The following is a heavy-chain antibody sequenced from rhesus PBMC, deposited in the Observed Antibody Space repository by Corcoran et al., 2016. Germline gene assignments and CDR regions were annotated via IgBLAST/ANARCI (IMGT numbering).Heavy chain of an antibody. CDR1: GGSISGYY. J-gene: IGHJ4*01. CDR3: ARLGGRDY. D-gene: IGHD5-42*01. CDR2: IYGSGGNP. Sequence: QVQLQESGPGLVKPSETLSLTCAVSGGSISGYYWSWIRQPPGKGLEWIGRIYGSGGNPHYSPALKSRVTISTGTSKNQFSLKLSSVTAADTAVYYCARLGGRDYWGQGVLVTVSS. V-gene: IGHV4-160*01.